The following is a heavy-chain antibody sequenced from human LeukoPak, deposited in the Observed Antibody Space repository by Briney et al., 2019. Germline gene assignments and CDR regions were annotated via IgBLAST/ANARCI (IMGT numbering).Heavy chain of an antibody. CDR1: GFTFSSYA. CDR2: ISSNWGST. V-gene: IGHV3-64*01. J-gene: IGHJ4*02. D-gene: IGHD3-3*01. Sequence: GGSLRLSCAASGFTFSSYAMHWVRQAPGKGLEYVSAISSNWGSTYYANSVKGRFTISRNNSKNTLYLQMGSLRAEDMAVYYCARDSAPRVTIFGVVPFDYWGQGTLVTVSS. CDR3: ARDSAPRVTIFGVVPFDY.